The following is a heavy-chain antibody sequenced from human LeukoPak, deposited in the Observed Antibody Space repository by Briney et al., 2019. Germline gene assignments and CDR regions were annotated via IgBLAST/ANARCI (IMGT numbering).Heavy chain of an antibody. CDR2: IWFDGSNK. Sequence: PGGSLRLSCAASGSIFSNDAMHWVRQAPGEGLEWVAFIWFDGSNKHYADSVKGRFTISRDNSEDTLYLQMNSLRAEDTAVYYCVRDPSGSGFAFDSWGQGALVTVSS. J-gene: IGHJ4*02. D-gene: IGHD1-1*01. CDR1: GSIFSNDA. V-gene: IGHV3-33*01. CDR3: VRDPSGSGFAFDS.